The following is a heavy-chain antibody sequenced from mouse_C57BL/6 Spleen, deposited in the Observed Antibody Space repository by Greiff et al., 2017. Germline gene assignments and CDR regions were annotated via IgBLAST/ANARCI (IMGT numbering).Heavy chain of an antibody. Sequence: EVQLQESVAELVRPGASVKLSCTASGFNIKNTYMHWVKQRPEQGLEWIGRIDPANGNTKYAPKFQGKATITADTSSNTAYLQLSSLTSEDTAIYYCASPQYDYDGPCAYWGQGTLVTVSA. V-gene: IGHV14-3*01. J-gene: IGHJ3*01. CDR3: ASPQYDYDGPCAY. D-gene: IGHD2-4*01. CDR1: GFNIKNTY. CDR2: IDPANGNT.